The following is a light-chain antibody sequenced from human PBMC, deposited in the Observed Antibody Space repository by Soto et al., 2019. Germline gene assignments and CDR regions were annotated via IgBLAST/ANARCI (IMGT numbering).Light chain of an antibody. CDR2: EVN. CDR3: SSYTSTTTPYV. V-gene: IGLV2-14*01. Sequence: QSVMTQPASVSGSPGQSITSSCTGTSSDVGNYNYVSWYQLHPGKAPKLMISEVNNRPSGVSNRFSGSKSGNTASLTISGLQAEDEADYYCSSYTSTTTPYVFGTGTKVTVL. J-gene: IGLJ1*01. CDR1: SSDVGNYNY.